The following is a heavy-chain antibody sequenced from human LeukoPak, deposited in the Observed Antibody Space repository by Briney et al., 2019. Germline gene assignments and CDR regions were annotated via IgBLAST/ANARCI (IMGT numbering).Heavy chain of an antibody. Sequence: GGSLRLSCAVSGFAFSDYGMHWVRQAPGKGLEWVAVISYDGSHMYYADSVKGRFTISRDNSKNTLYLQMNSLRAEDTAVYYCAKSNSGSYVPPSDWGQGTLVTVSS. D-gene: IGHD3-10*01. V-gene: IGHV3-30*18. CDR2: ISYDGSHM. CDR3: AKSNSGSYVPPSD. J-gene: IGHJ4*02. CDR1: GFAFSDYG.